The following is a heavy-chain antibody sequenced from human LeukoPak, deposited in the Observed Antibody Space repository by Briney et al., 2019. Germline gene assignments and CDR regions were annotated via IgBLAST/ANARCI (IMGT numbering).Heavy chain of an antibody. CDR1: GGTFSSYA. J-gene: IGHJ4*02. CDR3: ARDGVRGYDTY. V-gene: IGHV1-69*05. Sequence: ASVKVSCKASGGTFSSYAISWVRQAPGQGLEWMGGIIPIFGTPNYAQKFQARVTITRDKPPSPAYMELSSLRSDETAVYYCARDGVRGYDTYWGQGTLVTVS. D-gene: IGHD2-2*01. CDR2: IIPIFGTP.